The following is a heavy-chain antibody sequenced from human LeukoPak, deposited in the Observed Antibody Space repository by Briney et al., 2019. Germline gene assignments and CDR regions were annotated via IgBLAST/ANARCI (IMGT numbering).Heavy chain of an antibody. CDR2: IYTSGIT. V-gene: IGHV4-4*07. Sequence: SETLSLTCTVSGGSIISYYWSWIRQPAGRGLECIGRIYTSGITNYNPSLKSRVTMSVDTSKNPFSLKLSSVTAADTAVYYCARVGDYDFWSGFDYWGQGTLVTVSS. J-gene: IGHJ4*02. D-gene: IGHD3-3*01. CDR1: GGSIISYY. CDR3: ARVGDYDFWSGFDY.